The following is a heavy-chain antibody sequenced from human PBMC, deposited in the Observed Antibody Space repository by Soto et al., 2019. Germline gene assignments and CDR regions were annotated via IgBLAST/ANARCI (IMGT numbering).Heavy chain of an antibody. D-gene: IGHD3-3*01. J-gene: IGHJ6*02. CDR3: ARVPGIKGITIFGVVISPYYGMDV. CDR1: GGSVSSGYYY. V-gene: IGHV4-30-4*01. CDR2: IYYSGST. Sequence: TLSLTFTVSGGSVSSGYYYWSWIRQPPGKGLEWIGYIYYSGSTYYNPSLKSRVTISVDTSKNQFSLKLSSVTAADTAVYYCARVPGIKGITIFGVVISPYYGMDVWGQGTTVTVSS.